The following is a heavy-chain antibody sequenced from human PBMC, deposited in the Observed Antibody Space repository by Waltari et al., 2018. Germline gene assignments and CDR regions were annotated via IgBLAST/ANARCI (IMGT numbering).Heavy chain of an antibody. CDR3: ARTHSMIVVVDPSYWYFDL. CDR2: IYYSGST. J-gene: IGHJ2*01. V-gene: IGHV4-39*07. CDR1: GGSISSSSYY. D-gene: IGHD3-22*01. Sequence: QLQLQESGPGLVKPSETLSLTCTVSGGSISSSSYYWGWIRQPPGTGLEWIGSIYYSGSTYYNPSLKSRVTISVDTSKNQFSLKLSSVTAADTAVYYCARTHSMIVVVDPSYWYFDLWGRGTLVTVSS.